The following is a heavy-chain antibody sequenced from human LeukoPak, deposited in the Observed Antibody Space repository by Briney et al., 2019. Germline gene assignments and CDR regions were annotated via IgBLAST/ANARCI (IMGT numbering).Heavy chain of an antibody. CDR3: ARDSLRTAIAMAGGNWFDP. D-gene: IGHD6-19*01. Sequence: EASVKVSCKASGYTFTDNHMHWVRQAPGQGLEWMGIINPSGGSTTYAEKFQGRVTMTRDTSTSTVYMELTSLRSEDTAVYYCARDSLRTAIAMAGGNWFDPWGQGTLVTVSP. CDR1: GYTFTDNH. V-gene: IGHV1-46*01. CDR2: INPSGGST. J-gene: IGHJ5*02.